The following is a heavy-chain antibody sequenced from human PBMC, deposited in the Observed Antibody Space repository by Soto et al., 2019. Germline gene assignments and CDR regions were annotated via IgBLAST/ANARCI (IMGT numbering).Heavy chain of an antibody. J-gene: IGHJ5*02. CDR2: ISYDGSNK. Sequence: GGALRLSCAASVFTFSSYGMHWVRQAPGKGLDWVAVISYDGSNKYSADSVKGRFTISRDNSKNTLYLQMNSLRAEDTAVYYCAKLAMATKKALFDPWGQGTMVTVSS. D-gene: IGHD5-12*01. CDR3: AKLAMATKKALFDP. V-gene: IGHV3-30*18. CDR1: VFTFSSYG.